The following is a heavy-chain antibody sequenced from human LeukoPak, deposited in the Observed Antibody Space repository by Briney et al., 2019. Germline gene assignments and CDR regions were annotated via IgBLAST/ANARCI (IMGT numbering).Heavy chain of an antibody. J-gene: IGHJ4*02. D-gene: IGHD4-23*01. CDR2: ISSSGSTI. CDR3: ARDYGGSSPFDY. V-gene: IGHV3-48*03. Sequence: QPGGSPRLSCAASGFTFSSYEMHWVRQAPGMGLEWVSYISSSGSTIYYADSVKGRFTISRDNARNSLYLQMNSLRAEDTAVYYCARDYGGSSPFDYWGQGTLVIVSS. CDR1: GFTFSSYE.